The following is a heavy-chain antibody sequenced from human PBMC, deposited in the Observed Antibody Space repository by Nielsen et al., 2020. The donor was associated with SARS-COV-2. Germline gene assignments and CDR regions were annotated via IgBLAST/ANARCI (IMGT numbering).Heavy chain of an antibody. CDR3: ARHHPVHGEYYYYGMDV. Sequence: SETLSLTCTVSGGSISSSNYYWSWIRQPPGKALEWIGYVYYSGSTNYSPSLKSRVTISVDTSKNQFSLKLRSVTAADTAVYYCARHHPVHGEYYYYGMDVWGQGTTVTVSS. V-gene: IGHV4-61*05. J-gene: IGHJ6*02. D-gene: IGHD1-1*01. CDR2: VYYSGST. CDR1: GGSISSSNYY.